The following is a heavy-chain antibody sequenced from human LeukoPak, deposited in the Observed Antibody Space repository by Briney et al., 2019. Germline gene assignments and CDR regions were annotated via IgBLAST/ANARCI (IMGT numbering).Heavy chain of an antibody. CDR2: IGWNSHII. V-gene: IGHV3-9*01. Sequence: PGRSLRLSCAASGFTFNDYAMHWVRQAPGKGLEWVSGIGWNSHIIGYEDSVKGRFTISRDNARNSLSLQMNSLRAEDTAFYYCAKDRDSSGFAPHFDYWGQGILVTVSS. CDR3: AKDRDSSGFAPHFDY. D-gene: IGHD3-22*01. CDR1: GFTFNDYA. J-gene: IGHJ4*02.